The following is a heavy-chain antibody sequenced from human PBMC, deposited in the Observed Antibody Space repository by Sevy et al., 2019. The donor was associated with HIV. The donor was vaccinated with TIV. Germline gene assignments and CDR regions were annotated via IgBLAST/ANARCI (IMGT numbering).Heavy chain of an antibody. CDR2: MTGTATTI. CDR3: VKDGLYGGDFEYFQD. J-gene: IGHJ1*01. D-gene: IGHD2-21*02. Sequence: GGSLRLSCAASGFTFSNYGMTWVRQAPGKGLEWVSSMTGTATTIYYGDSVKGRFTISRDNSKNTLYLQMNSLRAEDTAVYYCVKDGLYGGDFEYFQDWGQGTLVTVSS. CDR1: GFTFSNYG. V-gene: IGHV3-23*01.